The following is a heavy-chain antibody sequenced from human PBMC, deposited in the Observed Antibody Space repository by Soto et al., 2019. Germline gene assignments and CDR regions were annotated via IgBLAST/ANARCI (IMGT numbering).Heavy chain of an antibody. Sequence: QVQLVQSGAEVKKPGASVKVSCKASAYTFTTYGFTWVRQAPGQGLEWMGWITTYTGDRNYMQKLQCRLTMTTDTSTTTAYMELRSLRSDDTAVYYCAIECKGPAHYWGQGTLVTVSS. CDR2: ITTYTGDR. V-gene: IGHV1-18*01. CDR1: AYTFTTYG. CDR3: AIECKGPAHY. J-gene: IGHJ4*02.